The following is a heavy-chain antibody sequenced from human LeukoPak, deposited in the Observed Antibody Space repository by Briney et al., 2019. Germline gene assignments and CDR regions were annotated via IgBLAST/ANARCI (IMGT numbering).Heavy chain of an antibody. Sequence: PGRSLRLSCTASGFTFGDYAMSWFRQAPGKGLEWVNFIRSKAYGGTTEYAASVKGRFTISRDDSKSIAYLQMNSLKTEDTAVYYCARLAVPRLGEFDAFDIWGQGTMVTVSS. J-gene: IGHJ3*02. CDR2: IRSKAYGGTT. CDR3: ARLAVPRLGEFDAFDI. CDR1: GFTFGDYA. V-gene: IGHV3-49*03. D-gene: IGHD3-16*01.